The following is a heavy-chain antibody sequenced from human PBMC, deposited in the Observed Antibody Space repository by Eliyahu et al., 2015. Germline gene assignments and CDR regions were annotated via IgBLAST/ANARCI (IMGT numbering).Heavy chain of an antibody. J-gene: IGHJ5*02. CDR2: INPGYSNT. CDR3: ARSLVGPTYSVYFDP. Sequence: EVQLVQSGAEVKKPGESLKISCKVSGXXFTTYWXGWXRQMPGKGLEWMGIINPGYSNTRYSPSFQGQVTISADKSISTAYLQWNSLKASDTAIYYCARSLVGPTYSVYFDPWGQGTLVTVSS. CDR1: GXXFTTYW. D-gene: IGHD1-26*01. V-gene: IGHV5-51*01.